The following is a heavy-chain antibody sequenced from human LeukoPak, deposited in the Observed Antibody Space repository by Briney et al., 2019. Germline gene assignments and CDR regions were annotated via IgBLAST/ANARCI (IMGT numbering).Heavy chain of an antibody. Sequence: GASVKVSCKASGGTFSSYAISWVRQAPGQGLEWMGGIIPIFGTANYAQKFQGRATITTDESTSTAYMELSSLRSEDTAVYYCARDGMGITIFGVATAAFDIWGQGTMVTVSS. D-gene: IGHD3-3*01. CDR3: ARDGMGITIFGVATAAFDI. CDR1: GGTFSSYA. V-gene: IGHV1-69*05. J-gene: IGHJ3*02. CDR2: IIPIFGTA.